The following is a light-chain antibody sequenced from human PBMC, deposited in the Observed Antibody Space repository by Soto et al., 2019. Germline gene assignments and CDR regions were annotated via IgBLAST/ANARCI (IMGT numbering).Light chain of an antibody. J-gene: IGKJ2*01. CDR3: QQYNNWPPYT. CDR2: GAS. Sequence: EIVLTQSPATLSVSPGNRATLPCRASQSVNSDLAWYQQKPGQAPRLLIYGASTRATGTPIRFSGSGSGTEFTLTISSLQSEDFAVYYCQQYNNWPPYTFGQGTKLEIK. V-gene: IGKV3-15*01. CDR1: QSVNSD.